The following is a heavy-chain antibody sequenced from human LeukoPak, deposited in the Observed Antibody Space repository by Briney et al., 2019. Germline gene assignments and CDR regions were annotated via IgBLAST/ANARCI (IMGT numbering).Heavy chain of an antibody. V-gene: IGHV4-39*01. Sequence: PSETLSLTCTVSGGSISSSSYYWGWIRQPPGKGLEWIGSIYYSGSTYYNPSLKSRVTISVDTSKNQFSLKLNSVTAADTAVYYCARAGATHYPNWFDPWGQGTLVTVSS. J-gene: IGHJ5*02. CDR1: GGSISSSSYY. CDR2: IYYSGST. D-gene: IGHD6-25*01. CDR3: ARAGATHYPNWFDP.